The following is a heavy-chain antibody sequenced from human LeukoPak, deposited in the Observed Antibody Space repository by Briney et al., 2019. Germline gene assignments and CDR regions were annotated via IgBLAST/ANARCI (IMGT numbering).Heavy chain of an antibody. CDR3: ARGRYYFDY. J-gene: IGHJ4*02. Sequence: GGSLRLSCAASGSPFSNAWMNWVRQAPGKGLEWVGHIKSVSDGGTTNYATPVKGRFTISRDNAKNTLYLQMNSLRAEDTAVYYCARGRYYFDYWGQGTLVTVSS. CDR1: GSPFSNAW. CDR2: IKSVSDGGTT. D-gene: IGHD4-17*01. V-gene: IGHV3-15*07.